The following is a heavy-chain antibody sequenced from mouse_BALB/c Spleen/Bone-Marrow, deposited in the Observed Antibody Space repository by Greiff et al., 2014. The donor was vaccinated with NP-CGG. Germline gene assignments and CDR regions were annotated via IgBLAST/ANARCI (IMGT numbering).Heavy chain of an antibody. CDR2: IYPSDSYT. D-gene: IGHD2-1*01. J-gene: IGHJ4*01. Sequence: QVQLQQSGAELVRPGASVKVSCKASGYTFTSYWINWVKQRPGQGLEWIGNIYPSDSYTNYNQNFKDKATLTVDKSSSTAYMQLSSPTSEDSAVYYCTRQNGNYYAMDYWGQGTSVTVSS. CDR1: GYTFTSYW. CDR3: TRQNGNYYAMDY. V-gene: IGHV1-69*02.